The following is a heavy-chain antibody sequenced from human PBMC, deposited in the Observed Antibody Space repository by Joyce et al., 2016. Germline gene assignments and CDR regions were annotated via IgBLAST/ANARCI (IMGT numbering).Heavy chain of an antibody. J-gene: IGHJ4*02. D-gene: IGHD3-3*01. Sequence: QVQLVESGGGVVQPGRSLRLSCAASGFTFDSYGMHWVRQAPGKGLEWVVVIWYYGSNKYYADSVKGRFTISRDNSKNTLYLQMNSLRAEDTAVYYCARIGVQSYDFWSGYLGHWGQGTLVTVSS. V-gene: IGHV3-33*01. CDR2: IWYYGSNK. CDR1: GFTFDSYG. CDR3: ARIGVQSYDFWSGYLGH.